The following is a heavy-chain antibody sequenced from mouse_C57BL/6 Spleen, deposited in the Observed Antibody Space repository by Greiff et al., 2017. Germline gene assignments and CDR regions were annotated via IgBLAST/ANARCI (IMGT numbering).Heavy chain of an antibody. Sequence: EVMLVESGGDLVKPGGSLKLSCAASGFTFSSYGMSWVRQTPDKRLEWVATISSGGSYTYYPDSVKVRFTISIDNAKNTLYLQMSSMKSEDTAMYDCARPDGSSYWYFDVWGTVTTVTVSS. D-gene: IGHD1-1*01. CDR2: ISSGGSYT. V-gene: IGHV5-6*01. CDR1: GFTFSSYG. CDR3: ARPDGSSYWYFDV. J-gene: IGHJ1*03.